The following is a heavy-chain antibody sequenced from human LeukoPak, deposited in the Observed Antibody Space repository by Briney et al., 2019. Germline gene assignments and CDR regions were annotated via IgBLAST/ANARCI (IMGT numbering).Heavy chain of an antibody. J-gene: IGHJ4*02. Sequence: ASVKVSCKASGYTFTGYYMHWVRQAPGQGLEWMGWINPNSGGTNYALKFQGRVTMTRDTSISTAYMELSRLRSDDTAVYYCARVGYYYDSSGASFDYWGQGTLVTVSS. D-gene: IGHD3-22*01. CDR2: INPNSGGT. CDR3: ARVGYYYDSSGASFDY. V-gene: IGHV1-2*02. CDR1: GYTFTGYY.